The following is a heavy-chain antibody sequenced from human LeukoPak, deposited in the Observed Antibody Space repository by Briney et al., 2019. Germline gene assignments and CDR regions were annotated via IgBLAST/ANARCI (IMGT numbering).Heavy chain of an antibody. CDR3: ARDLLTTPYCFDY. CDR2: IIPIFGTA. CDR1: GGTFSSYA. V-gene: IGHV1-69*06. Sequence: SVKVSCKASGGTFSSYAISWVRQAPGQGLEWMGGIIPIFGTANYAQKFQGRVTITADKSTSTAYMELSSLRSEDTAVYYCARDLLTTPYCFDYWGQGTLVTVSS. D-gene: IGHD4-11*01. J-gene: IGHJ4*02.